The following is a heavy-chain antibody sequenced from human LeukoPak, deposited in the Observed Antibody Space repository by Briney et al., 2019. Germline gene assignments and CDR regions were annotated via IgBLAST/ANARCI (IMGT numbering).Heavy chain of an antibody. CDR1: GFTFSSYS. CDR2: ISSSSSYI. V-gene: IGHV3-21*01. CDR3: ARDFNIVVVPAAFPFDY. D-gene: IGHD2-2*01. Sequence: GGSLRLSCVASGFTFSSYSMNWVRQAPGKGLEWVSSISSSSSYIYYADSVKGRFTISRDNAKNSLYLQMNSLRAEDTAVYYCARDFNIVVVPAAFPFDYWGQGTLVTVSS. J-gene: IGHJ4*02.